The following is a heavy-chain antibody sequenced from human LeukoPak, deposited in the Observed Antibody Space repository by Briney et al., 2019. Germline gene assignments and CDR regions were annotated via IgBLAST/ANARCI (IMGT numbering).Heavy chain of an antibody. CDR2: ISFDGSDK. CDR1: GFTFSSYG. CDR3: AKDRAAMPTYYFDY. Sequence: GGSLGLSCEASGFTFSSYGMHWVRRAPGKGLEWVAVISFDGSDKYYADSVSGRFTISRDNSKNTLYVQMNSLRAEDTAVYYCAKDRAAMPTYYFDYWGQGALVTVSS. D-gene: IGHD2-2*01. V-gene: IGHV3-30*18. J-gene: IGHJ4*02.